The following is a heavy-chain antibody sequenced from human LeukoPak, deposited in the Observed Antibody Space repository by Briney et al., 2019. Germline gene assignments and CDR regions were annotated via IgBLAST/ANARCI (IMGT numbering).Heavy chain of an antibody. Sequence: PGGSLRLSCAASGFTFSSYSMNWVRQAPGKGLEWVSSISSSSYIYYADSVKGRFTISRDNAKNSLYLQMNSLRAEDTAVYYCARVLEMATMGGAFDIWGQGTMVTVSS. CDR3: ARVLEMATMGGAFDI. CDR2: ISSSSYI. J-gene: IGHJ3*02. V-gene: IGHV3-21*01. CDR1: GFTFSSYS. D-gene: IGHD5-24*01.